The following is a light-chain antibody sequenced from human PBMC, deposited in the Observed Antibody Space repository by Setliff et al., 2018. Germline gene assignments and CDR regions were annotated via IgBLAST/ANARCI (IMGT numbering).Light chain of an antibody. V-gene: IGLV3-25*03. CDR2: KDS. J-gene: IGLJ1*01. CDR1: VLPKKY. Sequence: SYELTQPPSVSLSPGQTARITCSGDVLPKKYAYWYQQKPGQAPVLVIYKDSERPSGIPGRFSGSSSGTTVTLTISGVQVEDEADYYCQSGDSSGSYVFGSGTKVTVL. CDR3: QSGDSSGSYV.